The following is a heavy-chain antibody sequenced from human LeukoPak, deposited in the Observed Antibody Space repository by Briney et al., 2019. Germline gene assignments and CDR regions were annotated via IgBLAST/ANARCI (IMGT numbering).Heavy chain of an antibody. CDR2: ISSSGNYI. Sequence: GGSLRLSCAASGFTFSSYSMNWVRQAPGKGLEWVSSISSSGNYIYYTDSVKGRFTISRDNAKNSLYLQMNSLRAEDTAVYYCTTDKGIATAPLFADWGQGTLVTVSS. CDR1: GFTFSSYS. V-gene: IGHV3-21*06. D-gene: IGHD6-13*01. CDR3: TTDKGIATAPLFAD. J-gene: IGHJ1*01.